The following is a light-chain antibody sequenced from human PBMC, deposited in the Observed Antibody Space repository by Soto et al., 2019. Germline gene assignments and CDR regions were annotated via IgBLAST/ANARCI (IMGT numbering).Light chain of an antibody. CDR2: DAS. V-gene: IGKV3-11*01. Sequence: VLFQHAPAPPAASPGGRAPPPLTASQSIGSNFLAWYQQKPGQAPRLLIYDASTRATGIPARFSGSGSGTDFTLTISSLEPEDSAVYYCQQRDSWWTFGQGTKVDIK. CDR1: QSIGSN. CDR3: QQRDSWWT. J-gene: IGKJ1*01.